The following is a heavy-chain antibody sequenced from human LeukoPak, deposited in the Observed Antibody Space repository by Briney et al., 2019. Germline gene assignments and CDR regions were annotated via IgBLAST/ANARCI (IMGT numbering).Heavy chain of an antibody. Sequence: SETLSLTCAVYGGSFSGYYWSWIRQPPGKGREWIGEINHSGSTNYNPSLKSRVTISVDTSKNQFSLKLSSVTAADTAVYYCARHVGRIRYGSGSYPRQYNWFDPWGQGTLVTVSS. V-gene: IGHV4-34*01. D-gene: IGHD3-10*01. J-gene: IGHJ5*02. CDR1: GGSFSGYY. CDR3: ARHVGRIRYGSGSYPRQYNWFDP. CDR2: INHSGST.